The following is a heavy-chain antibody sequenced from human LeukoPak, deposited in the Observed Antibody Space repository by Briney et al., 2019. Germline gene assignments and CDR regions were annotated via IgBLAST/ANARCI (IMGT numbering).Heavy chain of an antibody. CDR1: GDTFSNFA. V-gene: IGHV1-69*13. CDR2: SIPIFGTP. J-gene: IGHJ4*02. Sequence: SVKVSCKTSGDTFSNFAINWVRQAPGQGLEWMGGSIPIFGTPNYAQKFQGRVSITADESTSTGYMELSSLRSEDTAVYYCAREVYDSGKGAFDFWGQGTLVTVSS. CDR3: AREVYDSGKGAFDF. D-gene: IGHD3-10*01.